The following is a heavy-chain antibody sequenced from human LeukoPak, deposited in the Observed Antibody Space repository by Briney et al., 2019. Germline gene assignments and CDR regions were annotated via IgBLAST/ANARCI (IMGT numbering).Heavy chain of an antibody. J-gene: IGHJ4*02. Sequence: PGGSLRLSCAASGFTLSSYTMNWVRQAPGKGLEWVSSISSSSSYIYYADSVKGRFTISRDNAKNSLSLQMNSLRAEDTAVYYCARYSSSWYLYYFDYWGQGTLVTVSS. CDR3: ARYSSSWYLYYFDY. D-gene: IGHD6-13*01. CDR2: ISSSSSYI. V-gene: IGHV3-21*01. CDR1: GFTLSSYT.